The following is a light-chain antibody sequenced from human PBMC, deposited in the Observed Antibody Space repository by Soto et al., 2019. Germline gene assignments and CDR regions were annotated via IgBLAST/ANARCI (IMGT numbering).Light chain of an antibody. CDR3: QHYNSYSEA. V-gene: IGKV1-5*03. J-gene: IGKJ1*01. CDR1: QTISSW. Sequence: DIQMPQSPSTLSGSVGARVTITCRASQTISSWLAWYHQKPGKAPKLLIYKASTLKSGVPSRFSGSGSGTEFTLTISSLQPDDFATYYCQHYNSYSEAFGQGTKVDI. CDR2: KAS.